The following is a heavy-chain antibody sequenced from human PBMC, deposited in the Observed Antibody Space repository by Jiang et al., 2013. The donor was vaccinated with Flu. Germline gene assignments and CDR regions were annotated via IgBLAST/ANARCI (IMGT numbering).Heavy chain of an antibody. CDR3: AKAHTYDYGDYVPPKGFDY. Sequence: KGLEWVSGISWNSGSIGYADSVKGRFTISRDNAKNSLYLQMNSLRAEDTALYYCAKAHTYDYGDYVPPKGFDYWGQGTLVTVSS. J-gene: IGHJ4*02. D-gene: IGHD4-17*01. V-gene: IGHV3-9*01. CDR2: ISWNSGSI.